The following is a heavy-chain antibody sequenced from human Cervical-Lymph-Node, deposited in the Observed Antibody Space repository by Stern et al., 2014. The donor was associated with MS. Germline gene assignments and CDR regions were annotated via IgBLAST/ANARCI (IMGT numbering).Heavy chain of an antibody. D-gene: IGHD6-19*01. J-gene: IGHJ4*02. CDR1: GDSISSYY. Sequence: VQLQESGPGLVKPSETLSLTCTVSGDSISSYYWSWIRQPPGKGLEWIGYIYYSGTTNYNPSLKSRVTISVDTSKNQFSLKLSSVTAADTAVYYCAREMAVAGPGVFDYWGQGTLVTVSS. CDR3: AREMAVAGPGVFDY. CDR2: IYYSGTT. V-gene: IGHV4-59*01.